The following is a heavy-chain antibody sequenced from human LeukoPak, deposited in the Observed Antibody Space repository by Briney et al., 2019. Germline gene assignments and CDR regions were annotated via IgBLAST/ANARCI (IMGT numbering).Heavy chain of an antibody. CDR2: IYYSGST. J-gene: IGHJ4*02. Sequence: SETLSLTCTVSGGSISSSSYYWGWIRPPPGTGLEWIGSIYYSGSTYDNPSLKRRVTISVDTSKNQFSLKLSSVTAADTAVYYCARSCDYYDSSGYYCFFDYWGQGTLVTVSS. CDR3: ARSCDYYDSSGYYCFFDY. D-gene: IGHD3-22*01. CDR1: GGSISSSSYY. V-gene: IGHV4-39*01.